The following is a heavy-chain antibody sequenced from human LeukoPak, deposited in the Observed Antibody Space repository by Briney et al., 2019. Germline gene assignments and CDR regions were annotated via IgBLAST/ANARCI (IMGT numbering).Heavy chain of an antibody. Sequence: SRTLSLTCAISGDSVSSNSAAWGWIRQSPSRGLEWLGRTYYRSKWYSDYAVSVRGRITVNPDTSTNQFSPQLNSVTPEDTAVYYCARYTSSWFFDSWGLGTLVTVSS. J-gene: IGHJ4*02. CDR3: ARYTSSWFFDS. CDR1: GDSVSSNSAA. CDR2: TYYRSKWYS. V-gene: IGHV6-1*01. D-gene: IGHD6-13*01.